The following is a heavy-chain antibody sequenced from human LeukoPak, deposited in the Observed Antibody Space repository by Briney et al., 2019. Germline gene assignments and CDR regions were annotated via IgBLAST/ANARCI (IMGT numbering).Heavy chain of an antibody. D-gene: IGHD1-26*01. V-gene: IGHV4-34*01. CDR3: ARGQSGSYYGGAFDI. Sequence: PSETLSLTCAVYGGSFSGYYWSWIRQPPGKGLEWIGEINHSGSTNYNPSLKSRVTISVDTSKNQFSLKLSSVTAADTAVYYCARGQSGSYYGGAFDIWGQGTMVTVSS. J-gene: IGHJ3*02. CDR2: INHSGST. CDR1: GGSFSGYY.